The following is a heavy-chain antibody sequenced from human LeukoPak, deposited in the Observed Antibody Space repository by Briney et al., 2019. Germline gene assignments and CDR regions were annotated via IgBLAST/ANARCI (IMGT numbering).Heavy chain of an antibody. D-gene: IGHD3-16*01. Sequence: ASVKVSCKVSGYTLTELSMHWVRQAPGKGLEWMGGFDPEDGETIYAQKFQGRVTMTEDTSTDTAYMELSSLRSEDTAVYYCATEDSYVWGSSFDYWGQGTLVTVSS. V-gene: IGHV1-24*01. CDR2: FDPEDGET. CDR1: GYTLTELS. J-gene: IGHJ4*02. CDR3: ATEDSYVWGSSFDY.